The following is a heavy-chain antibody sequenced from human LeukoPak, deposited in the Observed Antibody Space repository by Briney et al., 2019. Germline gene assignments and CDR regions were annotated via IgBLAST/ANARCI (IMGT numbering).Heavy chain of an antibody. V-gene: IGHV4-39*07. D-gene: IGHD1-7*01. J-gene: IGHJ4*02. Sequence: PSETLSLTCAVSGGSISSSSYYWGWIRQPPGKGLEWIGSVYYRGNTYYNPSLKSRVTTSVDTSKNQFSLKVSSMTAADTAVYYCARGDWKYGDFDRWGQGTLVTVSS. CDR1: GGSISSSSYY. CDR3: ARGDWKYGDFDR. CDR2: VYYRGNT.